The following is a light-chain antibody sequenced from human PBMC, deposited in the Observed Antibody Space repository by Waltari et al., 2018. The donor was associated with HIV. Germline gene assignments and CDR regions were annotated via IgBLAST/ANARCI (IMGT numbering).Light chain of an antibody. V-gene: IGKV3-20*01. Sequence: SPGTLSLSPGERATLSCRASQNIGSSYLAWYQHKPGQAPRLLISGASSRATGIPDRFSGSASGTDFTLTITRLEPEDFAVYYCQQYRGLPLTFGQGTTVEIK. CDR3: QQYRGLPLT. CDR1: QNIGSSY. CDR2: GAS. J-gene: IGKJ1*01.